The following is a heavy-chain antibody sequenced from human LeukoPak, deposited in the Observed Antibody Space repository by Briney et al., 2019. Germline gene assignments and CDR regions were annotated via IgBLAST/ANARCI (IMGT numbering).Heavy chain of an antibody. Sequence: PGRSLRLSCAASGFTFSTYATNWVRQAPGRWLECVSAISGSGGNTYYADSVKDRFTISRDNSKNTLYLQINSLRAEDTAVYYCAKGSGCPYYFDYWGQGTLVTVSS. CDR3: AKGSGCPYYFDY. D-gene: IGHD3-3*01. CDR1: GFTFSTYA. V-gene: IGHV3-23*01. CDR2: ISGSGGNT. J-gene: IGHJ4*02.